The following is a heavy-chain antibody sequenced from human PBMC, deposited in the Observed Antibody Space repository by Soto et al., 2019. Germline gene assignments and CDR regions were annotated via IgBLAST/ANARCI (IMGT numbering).Heavy chain of an antibody. J-gene: IGHJ5*02. V-gene: IGHV1-69*01. CDR1: GGTFSSYA. D-gene: IGHD3-10*01. Sequence: QVQLVQSGAEVKKPGSSVKVSCKASGGTFSSYAISWVRQAPGQGLEWMGGIIPIFGTANYAQKFQGRVTSTADESTSTADMELSSLRSEDTAVYYCARGYYYGSGSYWWFDPWGQGPLVTVCS. CDR3: ARGYYYGSGSYWWFDP. CDR2: IIPIFGTA.